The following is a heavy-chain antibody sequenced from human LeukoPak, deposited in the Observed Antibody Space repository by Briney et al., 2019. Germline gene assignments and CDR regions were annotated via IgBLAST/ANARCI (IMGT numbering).Heavy chain of an antibody. Sequence: SETLSLTCTVSDGSISSYYWSWIRQPPGKGLEWIGHIYDSGSTNYNPSLKSRVTISVDTSKNQFSLKLSSVTAADTAVYYCAREFSWSGFFDYWGQGTLVSVSS. CDR3: AREFSWSGFFDY. CDR1: DGSISSYY. D-gene: IGHD3-3*01. CDR2: IYDSGST. V-gene: IGHV4-59*01. J-gene: IGHJ4*02.